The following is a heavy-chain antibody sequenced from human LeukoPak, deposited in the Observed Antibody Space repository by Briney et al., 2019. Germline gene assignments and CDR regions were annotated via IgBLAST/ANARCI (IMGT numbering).Heavy chain of an antibody. J-gene: IGHJ4*02. Sequence: SGTLSLTCAVSGGSISSSYYWSWIRQPPGKGLEWIGYIYYSGSTNYNPSLKSRVTISVDTSKNQFSLKLSSVTAADTAVYYCARGKSSFRDGYNLVLDYWGQGTLVTVSS. CDR1: GGSISSSYY. CDR2: IYYSGST. D-gene: IGHD5-24*01. V-gene: IGHV4-61*01. CDR3: ARGKSSFRDGYNLVLDY.